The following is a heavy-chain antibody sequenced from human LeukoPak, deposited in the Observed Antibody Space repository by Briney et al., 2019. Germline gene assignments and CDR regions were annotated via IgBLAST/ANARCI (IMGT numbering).Heavy chain of an antibody. CDR2: ISSSSSYI. D-gene: IGHD1-26*01. CDR3: ASLGSGSYYFDY. V-gene: IGHV3-21*01. J-gene: IGHJ4*02. CDR1: GLTFSSYS. Sequence: GGSLRLSCAASGLTFSSYSMNWVRQAQGKGPEWVSSISSSSSYIYYADSVKGRFTISRDNAKNSLYLQMNSLRAEDTAVYYCASLGSGSYYFDYWGQGTLVTVSS.